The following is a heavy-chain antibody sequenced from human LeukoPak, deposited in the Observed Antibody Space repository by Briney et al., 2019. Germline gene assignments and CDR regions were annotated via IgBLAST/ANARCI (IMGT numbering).Heavy chain of an antibody. V-gene: IGHV3-48*01. D-gene: IGHD3-3*01. CDR3: ARPLRFLEWVYGGAFDY. CDR1: GFTFSSYS. CDR2: ISSSSSTI. Sequence: PGGSLRLSCAASGFTFSSYSMNWVRQAPGKGLEWVSYISSSSSTIYYADSVKGRFTISRDNAKNSLYLQMNSLRAEDTAVYYCARPLRFLEWVYGGAFDYWGQGTLVTVSS. J-gene: IGHJ4*02.